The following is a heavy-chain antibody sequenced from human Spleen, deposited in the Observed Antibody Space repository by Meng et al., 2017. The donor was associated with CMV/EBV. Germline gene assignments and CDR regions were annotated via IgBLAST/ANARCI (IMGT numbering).Heavy chain of an antibody. D-gene: IGHD3-3*01. J-gene: IGHJ4*02. CDR1: GGSISSYY. CDR3: ARELRFLEYFDY. V-gene: IGHV4-59*01. CDR2: IYYSGST. Sequence: SETLSLTCTVSGGSISSYYWSWIRQPPGKGLEWIGYIYYSGSTNYNPSLKSRVTISVDTSKNQFPLKLSSVTAADTAVYYCARELRFLEYFDYWGQGTLVTVSS.